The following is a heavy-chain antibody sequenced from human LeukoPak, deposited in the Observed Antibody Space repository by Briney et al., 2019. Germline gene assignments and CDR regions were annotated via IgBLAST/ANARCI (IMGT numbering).Heavy chain of an antibody. Sequence: PGGSLRLSCAASGFTFSNAWMSWVRQAPGKGLEWVGRIKSKTDGGTTDYAAPVKGRFTISRDDSKNTLYLQMNSLKTEDTAVYYCTTDRCSLCGGAFDIWGLGTMVTVSS. D-gene: IGHD3-16*01. CDR1: GFTFSNAW. V-gene: IGHV3-15*01. J-gene: IGHJ3*02. CDR3: TTDRCSLCGGAFDI. CDR2: IKSKTDGGTT.